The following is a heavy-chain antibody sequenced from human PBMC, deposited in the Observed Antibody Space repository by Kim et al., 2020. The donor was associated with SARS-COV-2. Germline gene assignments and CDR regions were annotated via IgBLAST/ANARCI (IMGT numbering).Heavy chain of an antibody. D-gene: IGHD3-10*01. CDR3: ATEMGGI. Sequence: GGSLRLSCAASGFTFRTYWMHWVRQVPGRGLVWVSRINNDGTLITYSDSVKGRFTISRDNAKDTLYLQMNGLRVDYTAIYYCATEMGGIWGQGTLVTVSS. CDR2: INNDGTLI. J-gene: IGHJ4*02. V-gene: IGHV3-74*01. CDR1: GFTFRTYW.